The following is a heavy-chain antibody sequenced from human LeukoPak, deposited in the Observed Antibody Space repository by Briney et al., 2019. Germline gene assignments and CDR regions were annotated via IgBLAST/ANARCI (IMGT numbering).Heavy chain of an antibody. J-gene: IGHJ3*02. V-gene: IGHV1-69*13. CDR3: ASVSGKDVPVAFDI. Sequence: SVKVSCKASGGTFSSYAISWVRQAPGQGLEWMGGIIPIFGTANYAQKFQGRVTITADDSTSTAYMELSSLRSEDTAVYYCASVSGKDVPVAFDIWGQGTMVTVSS. CDR2: IIPIFGTA. D-gene: IGHD3-16*02. CDR1: GGTFSSYA.